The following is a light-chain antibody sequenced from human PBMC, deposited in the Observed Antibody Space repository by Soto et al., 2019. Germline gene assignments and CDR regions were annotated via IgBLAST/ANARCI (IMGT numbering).Light chain of an antibody. V-gene: IGKV1D-12*01. CDR1: QDISAW. J-gene: IGKJ2*01. CDR3: QQSHSFPHT. Sequence: DIPMTQSPSSVSASMGDRVTITCRASQDISAWLAWYQHKVGQAPKLLLSVASSLQSGVPSRFRGSGAGTEFNLTICGLQPEDLAIYYCQQSHSFPHTFGQGTRLEI. CDR2: VAS.